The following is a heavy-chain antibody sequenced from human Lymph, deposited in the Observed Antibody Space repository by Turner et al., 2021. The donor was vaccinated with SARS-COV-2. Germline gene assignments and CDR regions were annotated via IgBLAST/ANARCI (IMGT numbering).Heavy chain of an antibody. J-gene: IGHJ6*02. V-gene: IGHV1-8*02. Sequence: QVQLVQSGAEVKKPGASVKVACKAPGYTFTSYDINWVRQATGQGLEWMGWMNPNSGNTGHAQKFQGRVTMTRNTSKSTAYMELSSLRSEDTAVYYCARGRYSGGGMDVWGQGTTVTVSS. D-gene: IGHD1-26*01. CDR1: GYTFTSYD. CDR3: ARGRYSGGGMDV. CDR2: MNPNSGNT.